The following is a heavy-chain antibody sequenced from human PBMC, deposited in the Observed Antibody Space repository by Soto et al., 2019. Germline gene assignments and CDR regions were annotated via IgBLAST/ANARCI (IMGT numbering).Heavy chain of an antibody. D-gene: IGHD6-19*01. Sequence: PGGSLRLSCAASGLTFSSYAMSWVRQAPGKGLEWVSAISGSGGSTYYADSAKGRFTISRDNSKNTLYLQMNSLRAEDTAVYYCAREGGWLNWFDPWGQGTLVTVSS. V-gene: IGHV3-23*01. J-gene: IGHJ5*02. CDR2: ISGSGGST. CDR1: GLTFSSYA. CDR3: AREGGWLNWFDP.